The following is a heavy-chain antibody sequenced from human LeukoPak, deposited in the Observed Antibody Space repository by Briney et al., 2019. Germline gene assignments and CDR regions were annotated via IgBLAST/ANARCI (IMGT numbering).Heavy chain of an antibody. CDR1: GGSISSGSYY. CDR2: IYTSGST. J-gene: IGHJ4*02. CDR3: ARLGYSYGNRKGNFDY. D-gene: IGHD5-18*01. Sequence: SQTLSLTCTVSGGSISSGSYYWSWIRQPAGKGLEWIGRIYTSGSTNYNPSLKSRVTISVDTSKNQFSLKLSSVTAADTAVYYCARLGYSYGNRKGNFDYWGQGTLVTVSS. V-gene: IGHV4-61*02.